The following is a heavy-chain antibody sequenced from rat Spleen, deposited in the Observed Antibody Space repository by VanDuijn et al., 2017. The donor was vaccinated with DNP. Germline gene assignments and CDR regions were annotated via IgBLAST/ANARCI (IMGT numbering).Heavy chain of an antibody. CDR3: ARHRTIMPYYYVMDA. D-gene: IGHD1-12*01. J-gene: IGHJ4*01. Sequence: EVLLVESDGGLVQPGRSLKLSCAVSGFTFSDHNMAWVRQAPKKGLEWVATISSDGSETYYRDSLKGRFTISRENAKNTLYLQMDSLRSEDTATYYCARHRTIMPYYYVMDAWGQGASVTVSS. V-gene: IGHV5-7*01. CDR1: GFTFSDHN. CDR2: ISSDGSET.